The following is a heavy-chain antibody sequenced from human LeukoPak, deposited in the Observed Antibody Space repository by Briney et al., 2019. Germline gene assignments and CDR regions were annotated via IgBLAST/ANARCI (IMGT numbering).Heavy chain of an antibody. Sequence: ASVKVSCKASGYTFTGYYMHWVRQAPGQGLEWMGRINPNSGGTNYAQKFQGRVTMTRDTSTSTVYMELSSLRSEDTAVYYCARPQNYYDILTGYFHDAFDIWGQGTMVTVSS. CDR3: ARPQNYYDILTGYFHDAFDI. J-gene: IGHJ3*02. V-gene: IGHV1-2*06. D-gene: IGHD3-9*01. CDR1: GYTFTGYY. CDR2: INPNSGGT.